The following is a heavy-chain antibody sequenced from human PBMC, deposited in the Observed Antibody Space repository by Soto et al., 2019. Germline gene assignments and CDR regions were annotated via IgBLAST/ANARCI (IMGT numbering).Heavy chain of an antibody. CDR2: IYATGTT. D-gene: IGHD1-1*01. CDR3: VRDGTKTLRDWFDP. V-gene: IGHV4-4*07. Sequence: SETLSLTCTVSGGSISSYYWSWIRQPAGKGLEWIGRIYATGTTDYNPSLKSRVMMSVDTSKKQFSLKLRSVTAADTAVYYCVRDGTKTLRDWFDPWGQGISVTVSS. CDR1: GGSISSYY. J-gene: IGHJ5*02.